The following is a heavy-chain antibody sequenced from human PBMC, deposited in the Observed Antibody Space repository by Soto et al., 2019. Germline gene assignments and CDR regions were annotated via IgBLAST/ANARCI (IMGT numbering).Heavy chain of an antibody. D-gene: IGHD6-13*01. CDR2: ITSSGTTV. J-gene: IGHJ4*02. Sequence: EVHLVESGGGLVQPGGSLRLSCAASGFTFSSYSLNWVRQAPGKGLEWVSYITSSGTTVYYADSVRGRFTISRDNAKNSLYLQMNSLRDDDTAGYYCARGSSNWAYYFAFWGQGTLVTVSS. CDR1: GFTFSSYS. V-gene: IGHV3-48*02. CDR3: ARGSSNWAYYFAF.